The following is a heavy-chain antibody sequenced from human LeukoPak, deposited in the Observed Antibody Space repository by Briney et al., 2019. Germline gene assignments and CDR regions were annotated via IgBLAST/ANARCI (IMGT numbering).Heavy chain of an antibody. CDR2: IWYDGSNK. CDR3: ARGYCSGGSCYSSAGSHFDY. CDR1: GFTFSSYG. V-gene: IGHV3-33*01. J-gene: IGHJ4*02. Sequence: GGSLRLSCAASGFTFSSYGMHWVRQAPGKGLEWVAVIWYDGSNKYYADSVKGRFTISRDNSKNTLYLQMNSLRAEDTAVYYCARGYCSGGSCYSSAGSHFDYWGQGTLVTVSS. D-gene: IGHD2-15*01.